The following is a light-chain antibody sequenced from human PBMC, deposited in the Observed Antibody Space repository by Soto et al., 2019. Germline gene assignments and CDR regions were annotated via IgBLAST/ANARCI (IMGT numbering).Light chain of an antibody. CDR3: QQYYSIPLT. CDR2: AAY. J-gene: IGKJ4*01. CDR1: QSVTSTY. Sequence: EIVLTQSPGTLSLSPGERATLSCRASQSVTSTYLAWFQQRPGQSPRLLIYAAYNRATGIPDRFSGSGSGTDFTLTISSLQAEDVAVYYCQQYYSIPLTFGGGTKVDIK. V-gene: IGKV3-20*01.